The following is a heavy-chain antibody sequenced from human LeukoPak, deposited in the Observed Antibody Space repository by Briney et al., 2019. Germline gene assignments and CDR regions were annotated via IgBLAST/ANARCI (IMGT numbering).Heavy chain of an antibody. Sequence: GASMKVSCKASGYTFTNYFLHWVRHVPGQGLGWVGIINPGGASTTYAQKFQGRVTMTRDTSTNTVYMDLTSLRSDDTAVYYCAREASSSWPNWFDPWGQGTLVTVSS. CDR2: INPGGAST. CDR3: AREASSSWPNWFDP. D-gene: IGHD6-13*01. V-gene: IGHV1-46*01. CDR1: GYTFTNYF. J-gene: IGHJ5*02.